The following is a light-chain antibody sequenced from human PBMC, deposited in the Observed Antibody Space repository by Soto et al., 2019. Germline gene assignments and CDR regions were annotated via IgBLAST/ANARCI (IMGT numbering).Light chain of an antibody. Sequence: EIVLTQSPGTLSLSPGERASLSCRASQSVSSNYLAWFQQIPGQAPRLLISTASSRATDIPDRFSGSGSGTDFTLTISRLEPEDFALYYCQHYAGGSRITFGQGTRLEIK. J-gene: IGKJ5*01. CDR2: TAS. V-gene: IGKV3-20*01. CDR3: QHYAGGSRIT. CDR1: QSVSSNY.